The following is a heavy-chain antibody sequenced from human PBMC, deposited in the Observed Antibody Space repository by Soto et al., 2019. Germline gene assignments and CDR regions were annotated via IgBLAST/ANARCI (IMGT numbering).Heavy chain of an antibody. D-gene: IGHD5-12*01. Sequence: PSETLSLTCTVSCGSISSGDYYWSRIRQPPGQGLEWFGYIYYSGSTYYNPSLKSRITISVDTSKNQFSLKLSSVTAADKAVYYCASKYSGYDYSNYDYYGMDDWGQGTTVTVSS. V-gene: IGHV4-30-4*01. J-gene: IGHJ6*02. CDR3: ASKYSGYDYSNYDYYGMDD. CDR1: CGSISSGDYY. CDR2: IYYSGST.